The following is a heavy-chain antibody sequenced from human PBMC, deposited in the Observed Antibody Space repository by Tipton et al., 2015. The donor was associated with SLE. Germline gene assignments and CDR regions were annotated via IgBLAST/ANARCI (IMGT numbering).Heavy chain of an antibody. D-gene: IGHD1-7*01. CDR2: VYYNGGT. CDR1: GASLSSNRYY. V-gene: IGHV4-39*07. J-gene: IGHJ3*02. CDR3: ARAGTGTSWGAFDI. Sequence: TLSLTCTVSGASLSSNRYYWGWIRQPPGKGLEYIGSVYYNGGTNYNPSLKSRVTISVDTSKNQFSLKLSSVTAADTAVYYCARAGTGTSWGAFDIWGQGTVVTVSS.